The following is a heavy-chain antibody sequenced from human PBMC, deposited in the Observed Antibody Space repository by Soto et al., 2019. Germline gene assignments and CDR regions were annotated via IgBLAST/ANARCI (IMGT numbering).Heavy chain of an antibody. V-gene: IGHV3-66*01. Sequence: EVQLVESGGGLVQPGGSLRLSCAASGFGVSNNYMSWVRQAPGKGLECVSAITSGGNTYYADSVKGRFTISRDNSKNTVYVRMKSVGAEDTAVYYCERGGVSYGYGESYYYGMDVWGQGTTVTVSS. CDR1: GFGVSNNY. CDR3: ERGGVSYGYGESYYYGMDV. J-gene: IGHJ6*02. D-gene: IGHD3-16*01. CDR2: ITSGGNT.